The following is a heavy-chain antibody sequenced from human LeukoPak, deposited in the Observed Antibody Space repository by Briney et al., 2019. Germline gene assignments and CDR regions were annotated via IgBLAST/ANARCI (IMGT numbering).Heavy chain of an antibody. V-gene: IGHV4-31*03. Sequence: PSETLSLTCTVSGGSISSSSYYWGWIRQHPGKGLEWIGYIYYSGSTYYNPSLKGRVTISVDTSKNQFSLKLSSVTAADTAVYYCARGGRGYSYGPLDYWGQGTLVTVSS. D-gene: IGHD5-18*01. CDR2: IYYSGST. CDR3: ARGGRGYSYGPLDY. CDR1: GGSISSSSYY. J-gene: IGHJ4*02.